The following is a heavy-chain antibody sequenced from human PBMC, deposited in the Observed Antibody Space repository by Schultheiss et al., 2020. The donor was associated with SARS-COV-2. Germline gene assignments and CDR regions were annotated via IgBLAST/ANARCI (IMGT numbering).Heavy chain of an antibody. CDR3: ARMVDTAMVLSPYSVGPYYYGMDV. D-gene: IGHD5-18*01. CDR2: IYWDDDK. V-gene: IGHV2-5*02. J-gene: IGHJ6*02. CDR1: GFSLSTSGVG. Sequence: SGPTLVKPTQTLTLTCTFSGFSLSTSGVGVGWIRQPPGKALEWLALIYWDDDKRYSPSLKTRLTISKDTSKNQVVLTMTNMDPVDTATYYCARMVDTAMVLSPYSVGPYYYGMDVWGQGTTVPVSS.